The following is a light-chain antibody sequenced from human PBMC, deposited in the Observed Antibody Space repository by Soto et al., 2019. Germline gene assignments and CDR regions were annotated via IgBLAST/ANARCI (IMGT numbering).Light chain of an antibody. CDR2: GAY. J-gene: IGKJ5*01. Sequence: EIVMTQSPATLSVSPGDRSTLSCRASQSISNNVAWYQQKPGQAPRLLIYGAYTRATGIPARFSGSGFGTEFTLAISSLQSEDFAVYYCQQHSNWPISFGQGTRLEIK. V-gene: IGKV3-15*01. CDR3: QQHSNWPIS. CDR1: QSISNN.